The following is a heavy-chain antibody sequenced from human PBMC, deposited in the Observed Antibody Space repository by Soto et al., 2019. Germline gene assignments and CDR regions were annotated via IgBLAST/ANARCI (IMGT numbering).Heavy chain of an antibody. Sequence: ESGGGVVQPGRSLRLSCAASGFTFSSYAMHWVRQAPGKGLEWVAVISYDGSNKYYADSVKGRFTISRDNSKNTLYLQMNSLRAEDTAVYYCARDYLLLRHMGFDYYGMDVWGQGTTVTVSS. CDR1: GFTFSSYA. CDR2: ISYDGSNK. D-gene: IGHD3-22*01. V-gene: IGHV3-30-3*01. CDR3: ARDYLLLRHMGFDYYGMDV. J-gene: IGHJ6*02.